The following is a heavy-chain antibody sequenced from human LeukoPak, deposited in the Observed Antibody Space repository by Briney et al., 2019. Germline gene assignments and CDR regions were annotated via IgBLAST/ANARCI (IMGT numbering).Heavy chain of an antibody. V-gene: IGHV3-74*01. J-gene: IGHJ4*02. CDR3: ASSLGPLTEY. D-gene: IGHD3-16*01. CDR1: GFTFSNAW. Sequence: KSGGSLRLSCVASGFTFSNAWMNWVRQAPGKGLVWVSRINSDGSSTDYADSVKGRFTISRDNTKNTLYLQMNSLRAEDTAVYYCASSLGPLTEYWGQGTLVTVSS. CDR2: INSDGSST.